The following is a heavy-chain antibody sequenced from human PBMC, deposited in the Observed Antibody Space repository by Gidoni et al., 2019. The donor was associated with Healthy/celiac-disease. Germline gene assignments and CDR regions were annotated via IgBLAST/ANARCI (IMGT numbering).Heavy chain of an antibody. D-gene: IGHD3-9*01. CDR3: ARGFDWLSNSDPFDY. J-gene: IGHJ4*02. CDR1: GFTFSSYG. Sequence: QVQLVESGGGVVQPGRSLRLSCAASGFTFSSYGMHWVRQAPGKGLEWVAVIWYDGSNKYYADSVKGRFTISRDNSKNTLYLQMNSLRAEDTAVYYCARGFDWLSNSDPFDYWGQGTLVTVSS. CDR2: IWYDGSNK. V-gene: IGHV3-33*01.